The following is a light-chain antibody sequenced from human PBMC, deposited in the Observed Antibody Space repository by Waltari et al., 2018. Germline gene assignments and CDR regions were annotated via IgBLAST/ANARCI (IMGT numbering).Light chain of an antibody. V-gene: IGKV1-33*01. CDR2: AAS. CDR3: QQYDNLPRT. J-gene: IGKJ1*01. Sequence: DIQMTQSPSSLPASVGDSVTITCRTSQRVSGYLNWYQQKPGQAPKLLIYAASSLQSGVPSRFSGSGSGTDFTFTISSLQPEDIATYYCQQYDNLPRTFGQGTKVEIK. CDR1: QRVSGY.